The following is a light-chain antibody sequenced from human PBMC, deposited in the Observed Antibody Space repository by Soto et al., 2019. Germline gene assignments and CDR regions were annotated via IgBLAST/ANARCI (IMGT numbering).Light chain of an antibody. V-gene: IGKV1-39*01. CDR1: QTVMNY. Sequence: VEMTQSPASLSTSVGDRVNITCRAGQTVMNYLHWYQQKPGQAPNLLIYVASYLHSGVPSRFSGSGSGTDYTLTITNVQPEDSATYFCQQTYRLPLTVGGGTKVQIK. CDR2: VAS. CDR3: QQTYRLPLT. J-gene: IGKJ4*01.